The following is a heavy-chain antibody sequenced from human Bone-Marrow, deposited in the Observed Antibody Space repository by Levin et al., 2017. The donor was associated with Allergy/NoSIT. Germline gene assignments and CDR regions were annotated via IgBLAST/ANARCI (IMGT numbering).Heavy chain of an antibody. CDR1: GGSISSYY. J-gene: IGHJ2*01. Sequence: SETLSLTCTVSGGSISSYYWSWIRQPPGKGLEWFGYIYYRGSTTYNPPPKSRVTISADTSKNQFSLKLGPVTAAETAVYYCAGYYGDYVGGEFDLWGRGTLVTVSS. D-gene: IGHD4-17*01. V-gene: IGHV4-59*01. CDR2: IYYRGST. CDR3: AGYYGDYVGGEFDL.